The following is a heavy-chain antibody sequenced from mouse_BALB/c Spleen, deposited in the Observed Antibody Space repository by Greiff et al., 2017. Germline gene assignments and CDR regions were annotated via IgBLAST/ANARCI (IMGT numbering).Heavy chain of an antibody. Sequence: EVQLVESGGGLVQPGGSLKLSCAASGFTFSSYTMSWVRQTPEKRLEWVATISSGGSYTYYPDSVKGRFTISRDNAKNTLYLQMSSLKSEDTAMYYCTRVERGYAMDYWGQGTSVTVSS. CDR3: TRVERGYAMDY. CDR1: GFTFSSYT. J-gene: IGHJ4*01. V-gene: IGHV5-6-4*01. CDR2: ISSGGSYT.